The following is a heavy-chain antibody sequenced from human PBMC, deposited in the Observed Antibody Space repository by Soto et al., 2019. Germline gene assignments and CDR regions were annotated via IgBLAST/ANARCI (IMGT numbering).Heavy chain of an antibody. Sequence: SETLSLTCTVSGGSISRYYWSWIRQPAGKGLEWIGRIYTSGSTNYNPPLKSRVTMSVDTSKNQFSLKLSSVTAADTAVYYCARLLIWFGEPNDAFDIWGQGTMVTVSS. CDR2: IYTSGST. CDR1: GGSISRYY. CDR3: ARLLIWFGEPNDAFDI. D-gene: IGHD3-10*01. V-gene: IGHV4-4*07. J-gene: IGHJ3*02.